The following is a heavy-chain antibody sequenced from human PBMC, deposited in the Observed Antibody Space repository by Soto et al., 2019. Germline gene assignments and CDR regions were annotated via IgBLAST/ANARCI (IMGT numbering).Heavy chain of an antibody. CDR3: ARDAPYYYDRVAISPYDY. J-gene: IGHJ4*02. V-gene: IGHV3-7*01. Sequence: GGPLRLSCAASGFTFSTYWMSWVRQAPGQGLEWVANIQQDGSEKYYVDSVKGRFPISRDNDKNSLYLQMNSLRAEDTAVYYCARDAPYYYDRVAISPYDYWGQGTLVTVSS. D-gene: IGHD3-22*01. CDR2: IQQDGSEK. CDR1: GFTFSTYW.